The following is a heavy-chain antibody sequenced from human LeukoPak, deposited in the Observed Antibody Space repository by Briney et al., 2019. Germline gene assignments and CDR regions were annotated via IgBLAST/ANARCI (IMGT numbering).Heavy chain of an antibody. V-gene: IGHV4-4*07. D-gene: IGHD1-26*01. CDR3: ARDPRGIVGANHNWFDP. CDR1: GGSISSYY. J-gene: IGHJ5*02. CDR2: IYASGST. Sequence: SETLSLSCTVSGGSISSYYWSWIRQPAGKGLEWIGRIYASGSTNYNPSLKSRVTMSVDTSKSQFSLKLISVTAADTAVYYCARDPRGIVGANHNWFDPWGQGTLVTVSS.